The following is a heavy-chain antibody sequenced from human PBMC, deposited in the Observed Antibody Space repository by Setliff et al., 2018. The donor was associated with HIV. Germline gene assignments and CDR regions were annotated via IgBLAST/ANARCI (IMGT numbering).Heavy chain of an antibody. CDR2: INHNGGT. V-gene: IGHV4-34*01. J-gene: IGHJ4*02. CDR1: GGSFTSYY. CDR3: AGGDLYGDYAFSY. D-gene: IGHD4-17*01. Sequence: PSETLSLTCAVYGGSFTSYYWTWIRQAPGKDLEWIGEINHNGGTNYNPSLKSRVTISVDPSKNQILLRLSSVTAADTAVYYCAGGDLYGDYAFSYWGQGTLVTVSS.